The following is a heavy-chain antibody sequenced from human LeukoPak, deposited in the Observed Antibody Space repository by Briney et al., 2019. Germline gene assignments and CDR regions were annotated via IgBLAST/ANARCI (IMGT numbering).Heavy chain of an antibody. CDR2: ISAYNGNT. V-gene: IGHV1-18*01. D-gene: IGHD3-9*01. CDR3: ARAPDFDWLLLFDY. Sequence: PGGSLRLPCAASGFTFTSYGISWVRQAPGQGLEWMGWISAYNGNTNYAQKLQGRVTMTTDTSTSTAYMELRSLRSDDTAVYHCARAPDFDWLLLFDYWGQGTLVTVSS. J-gene: IGHJ4*02. CDR1: GFTFTSYG.